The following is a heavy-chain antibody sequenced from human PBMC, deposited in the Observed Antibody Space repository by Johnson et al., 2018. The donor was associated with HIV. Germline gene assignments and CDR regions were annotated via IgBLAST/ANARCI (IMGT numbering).Heavy chain of an antibody. D-gene: IGHD6-19*01. Sequence: EVQLVESGGGVVQPGRSLRLSCAASGFTFDDYAMSWVRQAPGKGLECVSAISGSGGSTYYADSVKGRFTISRDNSKNTLYLQMNSLRAEDTAVYYCAKGWIGMQWLVLSDAFDIWGQGTMVTVSS. CDR1: GFTFDDYA. V-gene: IGHV3-23*04. CDR2: ISGSGGST. J-gene: IGHJ3*02. CDR3: AKGWIGMQWLVLSDAFDI.